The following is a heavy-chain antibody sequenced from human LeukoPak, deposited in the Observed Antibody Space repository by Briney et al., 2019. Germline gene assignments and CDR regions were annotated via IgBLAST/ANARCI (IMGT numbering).Heavy chain of an antibody. CDR2: IRSKAYGGKT. CDR3: TRDGYGDYEKYYFDY. J-gene: IGHJ4*02. V-gene: IGHV3-49*04. D-gene: IGHD4-17*01. CDR1: GFTFGDDA. Sequence: GGSLRLSCTASGFTFGDDAMSWVRQAPGKGLEWVGFIRSKAYGGKTEYAASVKGRFTISRDDSKSIAYLQMNSLKTEDTAVYYCTRDGYGDYEKYYFDYWGQGTLVTVSS.